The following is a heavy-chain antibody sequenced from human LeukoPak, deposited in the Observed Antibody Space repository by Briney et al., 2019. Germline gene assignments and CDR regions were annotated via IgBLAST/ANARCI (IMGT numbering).Heavy chain of an antibody. V-gene: IGHV1-24*01. CDR1: GYTLTELS. J-gene: IGHJ5*02. Sequence: ASVKVSCKVSGYTLTELSMHWVRQAPGKGLEWMGGFDPEDGETIYAQKFQGRVTMTEDTSTDTAYMELSSLRSEDTAVYYCARGHCSSTSCPLAYGFDPWGQGTLVTVSS. CDR2: FDPEDGET. D-gene: IGHD2-2*01. CDR3: ARGHCSSTSCPLAYGFDP.